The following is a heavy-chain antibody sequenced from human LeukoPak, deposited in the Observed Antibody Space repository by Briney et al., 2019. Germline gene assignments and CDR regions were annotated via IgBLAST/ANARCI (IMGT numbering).Heavy chain of an antibody. CDR2: INSDGSST. CDR3: ARIGYYDSSGYPRAFDI. V-gene: IGHV3-74*01. D-gene: IGHD3-22*01. J-gene: IGHJ3*02. Sequence: GGSLRLSCAASGFTFSSYGMHWVRQAPGKGLVWVSRINSDGSSTTYADSVKGRFTISRDNAKNTLYLQMNSLRAEDTAVYYCARIGYYDSSGYPRAFDIWGQGTMVTVSS. CDR1: GFTFSSYG.